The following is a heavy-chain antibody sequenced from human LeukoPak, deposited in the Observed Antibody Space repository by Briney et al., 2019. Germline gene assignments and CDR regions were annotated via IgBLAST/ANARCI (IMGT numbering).Heavy chain of an antibody. CDR1: GFTFSSYG. V-gene: IGHV3-23*01. CDR3: AKIASISLSYYFDY. CDR2: ISGSGGNT. D-gene: IGHD6-6*01. J-gene: IGHJ4*02. Sequence: GGSLRLSCAASGFTFSSYGMSWVRQAPGKGLEWVSAISGSGGNTYYADSVKGRFTISRDNSKNTLYLQMNSLRAEDTAVYYCAKIASISLSYYFDYWGQGTLVTVSS.